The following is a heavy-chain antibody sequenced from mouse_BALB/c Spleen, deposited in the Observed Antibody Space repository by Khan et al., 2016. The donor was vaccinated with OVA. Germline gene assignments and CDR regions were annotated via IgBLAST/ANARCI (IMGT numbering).Heavy chain of an antibody. Sequence: QVQLKESGPGLVQPSQSLSITCTVSGFSLTTYGIHWVRQSPGKGLEWLGVIWSGGSTDSNAPFKSRLSIPKDNSQRQVFVKMNSLQADDTAIYYCARSSYRYDFTYWGQGTLVTVAA. CDR2: IWSGGST. V-gene: IGHV2-2*01. CDR3: ARSSYRYDFTY. J-gene: IGHJ3*01. D-gene: IGHD2-12*01. CDR1: GFSLTTYG.